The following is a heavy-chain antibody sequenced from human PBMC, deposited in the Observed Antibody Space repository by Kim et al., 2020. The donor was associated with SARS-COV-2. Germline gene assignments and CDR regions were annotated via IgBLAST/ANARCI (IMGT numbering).Heavy chain of an antibody. CDR3: AKDRYYYGSGSYFPGRGGYFDY. V-gene: IGHV3-30*18. CDR1: GFTFSSYG. Sequence: GGSLRLSCAASGFTFSSYGMHWVRQAPGKGLEWVAVISYDGSNKYYADSVKGRFTISRDNSKNTLYLQMNSLKAEETAVYYCAKDRYYYGSGSYFPGRGGYFDYWGQGTLVTVSS. J-gene: IGHJ4*02. D-gene: IGHD3-10*01. CDR2: ISYDGSNK.